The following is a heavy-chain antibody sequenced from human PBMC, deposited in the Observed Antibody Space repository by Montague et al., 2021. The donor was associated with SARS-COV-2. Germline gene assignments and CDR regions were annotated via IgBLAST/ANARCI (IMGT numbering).Heavy chain of an antibody. V-gene: IGHV4-34*01. CDR3: ARGARQGYGFRLGSFDY. Sequence: SETLSLTCAVYGGSISGYYWNWIRQPPGKGLEWIGEINHSGSTNYNSSLKSRVTMSVDTSKNQFSLNLSSVTAADTAVYYCARGARQGYGFRLGSFDYWGQGTLVTVSS. CDR2: INHSGST. J-gene: IGHJ4*02. D-gene: IGHD3-10*01. CDR1: GGSISGYY.